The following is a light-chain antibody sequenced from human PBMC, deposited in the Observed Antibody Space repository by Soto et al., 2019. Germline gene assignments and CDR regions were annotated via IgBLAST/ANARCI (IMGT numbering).Light chain of an antibody. CDR1: KNLLSTTNNRTS. J-gene: IGKJ4*01. V-gene: IGKV4-1*01. CDR2: WAS. Sequence: DIVMTQSPDSLAVSLGARATFNGTSSKNLLSTTNNRTSLACYQQKPGKPPNLLIYWASTRESGVPDRFSASGSGTDFTLTISSLQAEDVALYYCQQYYATPLTFGGGTKVEI. CDR3: QQYYATPLT.